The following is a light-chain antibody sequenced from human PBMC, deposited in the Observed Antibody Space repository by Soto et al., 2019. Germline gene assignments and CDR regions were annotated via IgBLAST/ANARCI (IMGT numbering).Light chain of an antibody. Sequence: QSVLTQPPLASGTPGQRVTISCSGSSSNIGSKYVYWYQQLPGTAPKLLMYRNNQRPSGVPDRFSGSKSGTSASLAISGLRSEDEADYYCAAWDAGVSGPAFGGGTKLTVL. CDR1: SSNIGSKY. V-gene: IGLV1-47*01. J-gene: IGLJ2*01. CDR3: AAWDAGVSGPA. CDR2: RNN.